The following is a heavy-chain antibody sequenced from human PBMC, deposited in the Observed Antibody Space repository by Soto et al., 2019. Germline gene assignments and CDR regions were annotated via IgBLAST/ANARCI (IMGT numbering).Heavy chain of an antibody. CDR1: GGTFSSYA. D-gene: IGHD3-3*01. V-gene: IGHV1-69*13. J-gene: IGHJ6*02. CDR3: ASAAGVVRRPTYYYYGMDV. Sequence: GASVKVSCKASGGTFSSYAISWVRQAPGQGLEWMGGIIPIFGTANYAQKFQGRVTITADESTSTAYMELSSLRSEDTAVYYCASAAGVVRRPTYYYYGMDVWGQGTTVTVSS. CDR2: IIPIFGTA.